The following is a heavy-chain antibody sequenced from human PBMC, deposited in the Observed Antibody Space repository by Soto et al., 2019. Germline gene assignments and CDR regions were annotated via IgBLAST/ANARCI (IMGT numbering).Heavy chain of an antibody. J-gene: IGHJ6*02. D-gene: IGHD6-19*01. Sequence: QVQLVQSGAEVKKPGASVKVSCTFTSYDINWVRQATGQGLEWMAWMNPNSGDTGYAQKLQGRVTMTRNTSSFTAXMELSSLRSEDTAVYYCARGPGSSDWRFSYYYMDVWGQGTTVTVSS. CDR1: FTSYD. CDR3: ARGPGSSDWRFSYYYMDV. V-gene: IGHV1-8*01. CDR2: MNPNSGDT.